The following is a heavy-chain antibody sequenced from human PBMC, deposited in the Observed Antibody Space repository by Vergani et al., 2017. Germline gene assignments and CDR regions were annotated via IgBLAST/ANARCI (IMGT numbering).Heavy chain of an antibody. Sequence: QVQLQQWGAGLLKPSETLSLTCAVYGGSFSGYYWSWIRQPPGKGLEWIGEINHSGSTNYNPSLKSRVTISVDTSKNQFSLKLSSVTAADTAVYYCARGVLRFLEWLGYYYYYMDGWGKGTTVTVSS. V-gene: IGHV4-34*01. J-gene: IGHJ6*03. D-gene: IGHD3-3*01. CDR3: ARGVLRFLEWLGYYYYYMDG. CDR1: GGSFSGYY. CDR2: INHSGST.